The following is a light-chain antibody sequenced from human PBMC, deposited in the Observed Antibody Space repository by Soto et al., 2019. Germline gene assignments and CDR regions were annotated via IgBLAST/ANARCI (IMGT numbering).Light chain of an antibody. CDR3: SSYTSSSTL. Sequence: QSALTQPASVSGSPGQSITISCTGTSSDVGGYNYVSWYQQHPGKAPKLMIYEVSNQPSGVSNRFSGSKSGNTASLTISGLQAEDEADYYCSSYTSSSTLFGTGTKLTVL. V-gene: IGLV2-14*01. CDR2: EVS. CDR1: SSDVGGYNY. J-gene: IGLJ1*01.